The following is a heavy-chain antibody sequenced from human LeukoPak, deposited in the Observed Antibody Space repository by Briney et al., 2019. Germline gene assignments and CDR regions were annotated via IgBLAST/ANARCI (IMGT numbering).Heavy chain of an antibody. CDR3: ASGRYSYGPFDY. CDR1: GGSFSGCY. J-gene: IGHJ4*02. V-gene: IGHV4-34*01. Sequence: SETLSLTCAVYGGSFSGCYWSWIRQPPGKGLEWIGEINHSGSTNYNPSLKSRVTISVDTSKNQFSLKLSSVTAADTAVYYCASGRYSYGPFDYWGQGTLVTVSS. CDR2: INHSGST. D-gene: IGHD5-18*01.